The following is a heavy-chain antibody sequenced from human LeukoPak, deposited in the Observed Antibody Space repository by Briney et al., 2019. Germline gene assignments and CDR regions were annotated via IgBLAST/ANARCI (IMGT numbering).Heavy chain of an antibody. CDR1: GYSFTSYW. D-gene: IGHD3-10*01. CDR3: ARLAYYYGSGSFTSFDP. CDR2: IYPGDSDT. Sequence: GESLKISCKGSGYSFTSYWIGWMRQMPGKGLEWMGIIYPGDSDTRYSPSFQGQVTISADKSISTAYLQWSSLKASDTAMYYCARLAYYYGSGSFTSFDPWGQGTLVTVSS. J-gene: IGHJ5*02. V-gene: IGHV5-51*01.